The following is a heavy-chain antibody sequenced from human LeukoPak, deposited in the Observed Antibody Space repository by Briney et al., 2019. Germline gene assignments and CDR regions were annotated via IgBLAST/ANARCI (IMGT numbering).Heavy chain of an antibody. CDR3: ATGRNGVVPAPMLGVGHWAYYYATDV. CDR2: INHSGST. Sequence: PSETLSLTCAVYGGSFSGYDWSWIRQPPGKGLEWIGEINHSGSTNYNPSLKSRVTISIDTSKKQFSLKLSSVTAADTAVYYCATGRNGVVPAPMLGVGHWAYYYATDVWGKGTTVTVSA. J-gene: IGHJ6*04. V-gene: IGHV4-34*01. D-gene: IGHD2-2*01. CDR1: GGSFSGYD.